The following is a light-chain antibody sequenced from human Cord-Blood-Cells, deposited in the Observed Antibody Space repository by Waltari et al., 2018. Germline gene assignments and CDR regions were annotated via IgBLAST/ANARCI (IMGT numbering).Light chain of an antibody. Sequence: DIVMTQSPLSLPVTPREPASISCRSSHSLLHSNGYNYLDWYLQKPVQSPQLLIYLGSNRASGVPYRCSGSGLGTMFTLKISRVEGEDVAVYYCMQALQTPYAFGQGTKLGIK. CDR1: HSLLHSNGYNY. V-gene: IGKV2-28*01. J-gene: IGKJ2*01. CDR2: LGS. CDR3: MQALQTPYA.